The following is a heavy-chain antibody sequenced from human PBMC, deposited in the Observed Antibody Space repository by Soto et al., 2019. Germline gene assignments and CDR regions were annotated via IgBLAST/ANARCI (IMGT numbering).Heavy chain of an antibody. V-gene: IGHV2-5*02. Sequence: QITLKESGPTLVKPTQTLTLTCTFSGFSLGTSSGVGVGWIRQPPTKALECLALIYWDDDKRYSPSLRSRLTITKDTSKNQVVLTMTNMDPVDTATYYCAYTYYASGAYFKYWGQGTHVTVSS. CDR3: AYTYYASGAYFKY. CDR1: GFSLGTSSGVG. CDR2: IYWDDDK. J-gene: IGHJ4*02. D-gene: IGHD3-10*01.